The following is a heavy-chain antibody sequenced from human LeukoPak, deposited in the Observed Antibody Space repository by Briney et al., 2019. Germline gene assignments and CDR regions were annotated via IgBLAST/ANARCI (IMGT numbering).Heavy chain of an antibody. CDR3: ARGDGRAVILYYFDY. Sequence: SETLSLTCTVSDGSISTYYWSWIRQPPGKELEWIGYTYYSGSTNYNPSLKSRVTISLDTSNNQFSLKLSSVTAADTAVYYCARGDGRAVILYYFDYWGQGTLVTVSS. CDR1: DGSISTYY. CDR2: TYYSGST. J-gene: IGHJ4*02. D-gene: IGHD3-10*01. V-gene: IGHV4-59*01.